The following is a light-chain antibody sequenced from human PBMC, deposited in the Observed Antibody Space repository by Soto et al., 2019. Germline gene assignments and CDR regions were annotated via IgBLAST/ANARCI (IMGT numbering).Light chain of an antibody. CDR1: QSVSSTY. Sequence: EIVLTQSPGTLSLSPGEGATLSCRASQSVSSTYLAWYQQKAGQAPRLLIYGASSRATGIPDRFSGSGSGTDFTLTVSSLEPEDFAVYYCQQYSSSRTFGQGTKVDI. CDR3: QQYSSSRT. CDR2: GAS. J-gene: IGKJ1*01. V-gene: IGKV3-20*01.